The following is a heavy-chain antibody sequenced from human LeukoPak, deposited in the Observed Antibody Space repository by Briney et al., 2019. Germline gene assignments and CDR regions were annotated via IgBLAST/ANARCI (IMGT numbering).Heavy chain of an antibody. D-gene: IGHD6-19*01. Sequence: GGSLRLSCAASGFTFSIYGMHWVRQAPGKGLEWVALLAGDGVNIFYADSVKGRFTISRDNAKNSLYLQMNSLRAEDTAVYYCARDHPRIAVAGAPIDYWGQGTLVTVSS. V-gene: IGHV3-30*03. J-gene: IGHJ4*02. CDR3: ARDHPRIAVAGAPIDY. CDR1: GFTFSIYG. CDR2: LAGDGVNI.